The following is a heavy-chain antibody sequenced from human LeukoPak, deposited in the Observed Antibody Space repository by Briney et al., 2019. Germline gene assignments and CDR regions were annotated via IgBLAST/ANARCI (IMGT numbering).Heavy chain of an antibody. CDR1: GFTFSSYA. J-gene: IGHJ5*02. V-gene: IGHV3-30-3*01. CDR3: ASDIVVVVAATGVVSP. CDR2: ISYDGSNK. D-gene: IGHD2-15*01. Sequence: PGGSLRLSCAASGFTFSSYAMHWVRQAPGKGLEWVAVISYDGSNKYYADSVKGRFTISRDNSKNTLYLQMNSLRAEDTAVYYCASDIVVVVAATGVVSPWGQGTLVTASS.